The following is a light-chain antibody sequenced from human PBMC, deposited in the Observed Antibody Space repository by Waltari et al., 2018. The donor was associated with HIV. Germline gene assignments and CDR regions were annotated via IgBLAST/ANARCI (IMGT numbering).Light chain of an antibody. CDR3: GTWDSSLGAGV. CDR2: DNN. J-gene: IGLJ3*02. Sequence: QSVLTQPPSVSAAPGQKVTISSSGSSSNFGNSFVSWYQHLPGAAPKLLIYDNNKRPSGISDRFSGSKSGTSATLAITGLQTGDEADYYCGTWDSSLGAGVFGGGTRLTVL. V-gene: IGLV1-51*01. CDR1: SSNFGNSF.